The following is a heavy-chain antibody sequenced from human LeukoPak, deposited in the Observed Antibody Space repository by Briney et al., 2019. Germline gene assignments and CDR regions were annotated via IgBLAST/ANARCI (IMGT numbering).Heavy chain of an antibody. CDR2: INPSSGGT. Sequence: APVKVSCKASGYTFTGYYMHWVRQAPGQGLEWMGWINPSSGGTNYAQKFQGRVTMTRDTSISTAYMELSRLRSDDTAVYYCARSWEGGVVVPAATLSGWGQGILVTVSS. CDR3: ARSWEGGVVVPAATLSG. D-gene: IGHD2-2*01. CDR1: GYTFTGYY. J-gene: IGHJ4*02. V-gene: IGHV1-2*02.